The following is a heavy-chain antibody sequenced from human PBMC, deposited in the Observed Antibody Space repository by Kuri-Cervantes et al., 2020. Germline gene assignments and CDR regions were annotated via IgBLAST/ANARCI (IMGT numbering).Heavy chain of an antibody. V-gene: IGHV1-3*01. CDR1: GYTFTSYA. Sequence: ASVKVSCKASGYTFTSYAMHWVRQAPGQRLEWMGWSNAGNGNTKYSQKLQGRVTMTTDTSTSTAYMELRSLRSDDTAVYYCARAPLTLWFGDPGGDYWGQGTLVTVSS. D-gene: IGHD3-10*01. J-gene: IGHJ4*02. CDR3: ARAPLTLWFGDPGGDY. CDR2: SNAGNGNT.